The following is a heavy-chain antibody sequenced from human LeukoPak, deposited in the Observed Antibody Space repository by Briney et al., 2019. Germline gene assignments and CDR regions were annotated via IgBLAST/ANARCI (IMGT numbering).Heavy chain of an antibody. V-gene: IGHV3-74*01. CDR2: INSDGSST. Sequence: GGSLRLSCAASGFIFSSYWMHWVRQAPGKGLVWVSRINSDGSSTSYADSVKGRFTTSRDNAQNTLYLQMNSLRAEDTAVYYCARAQWLADDAFDIWGQGTMVTVSS. CDR3: ARAQWLADDAFDI. CDR1: GFIFSSYW. D-gene: IGHD6-19*01. J-gene: IGHJ3*02.